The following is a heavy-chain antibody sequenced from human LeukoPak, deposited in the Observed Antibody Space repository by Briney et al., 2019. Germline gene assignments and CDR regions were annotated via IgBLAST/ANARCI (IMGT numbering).Heavy chain of an antibody. CDR1: GFTFSSYA. CDR2: ISGSGGST. Sequence: GGSLRLSCAASGFTFSSYAMSWVRQAPGKGLEWVSAISGSGGSTYYADSVKGRITISRDNSKNTLYLQMNSLRAEDTAVYYCAKDVLRTTGTTPLLYFDYWGQGTLVTVSS. CDR3: AKDVLRTTGTTPLLYFDY. V-gene: IGHV3-23*01. J-gene: IGHJ4*02. D-gene: IGHD1-1*01.